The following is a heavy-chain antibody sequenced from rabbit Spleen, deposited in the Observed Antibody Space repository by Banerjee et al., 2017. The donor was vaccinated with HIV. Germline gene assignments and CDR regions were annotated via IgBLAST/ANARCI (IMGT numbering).Heavy chain of an antibody. CDR1: GVSFSNNQY. CDR3: ARLGHADYPYIYGLKL. J-gene: IGHJ4*01. V-gene: IGHV1S40*01. D-gene: IGHD6-1*01. Sequence: QSLEESGGDLVKPGASLTLTCTASGVSFSNNQYMCWVRQAPGKGLEWIACIEGGSSAFSYFARWAKGRFTISKTSSTTVTLQMTSLTAADTATYFCARLGHADYPYIYGLKLWGPGTLVTVS. CDR2: IEGGSSAFS.